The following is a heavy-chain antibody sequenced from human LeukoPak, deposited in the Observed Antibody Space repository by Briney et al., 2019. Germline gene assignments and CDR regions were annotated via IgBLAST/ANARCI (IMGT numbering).Heavy chain of an antibody. V-gene: IGHV4-38-2*02. CDR2: VYRSGTT. CDR3: ARDKSLFYVDSSGYYQARDSGY. D-gene: IGHD3-22*01. CDR1: SLTNGYH. Sequence: SETLSLTCTASSLTNGYHWGWIRQSPGKGLEWIGSVYRSGTTYYNPSLTTRVDISIDTSKKQFSLKLSSVTAADTAVYYCARDKSLFYVDSSGYYQARDSGYWGQGILVTVSP. J-gene: IGHJ4*02.